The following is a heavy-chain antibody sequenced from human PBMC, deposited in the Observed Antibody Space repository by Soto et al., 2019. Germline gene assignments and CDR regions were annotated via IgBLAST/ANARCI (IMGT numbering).Heavy chain of an antibody. CDR2: IIPMFGIG. Sequence: QVQLVQSGAEVKMPGSSVRVSCKASGGSFSNYAISWVRQAPGQGLEWVGGIIPMFGIGNYAEKFLGRVTITADESTSTSHKELSSLRSEDTALYFCARAYRENCFYAMDVWGQGTTVTVSS. CDR1: GGSFSNYA. V-gene: IGHV1-69*01. D-gene: IGHD3-16*02. CDR3: ARAYRENCFYAMDV. J-gene: IGHJ6*02.